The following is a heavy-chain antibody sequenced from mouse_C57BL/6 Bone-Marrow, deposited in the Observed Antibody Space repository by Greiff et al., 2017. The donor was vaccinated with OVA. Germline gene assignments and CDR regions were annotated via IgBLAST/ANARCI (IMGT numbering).Heavy chain of an antibody. V-gene: IGHV5-12*01. J-gene: IGHJ4*01. CDR3: ARRGAHYRGAMDY. D-gene: IGHD1-1*02. CDR2: ISNGGGST. CDR1: GFTFSDYY. Sequence: DVKLVESGGGLVQPGGSLKLSCAASGFTFSDYYMYWVRQTPEKRLEWVAYISNGGGSTYYPDTVKGRFTISRDNAKNTLYLQMSRLKSEDTAMYYCARRGAHYRGAMDYWGQGTSVTVSS.